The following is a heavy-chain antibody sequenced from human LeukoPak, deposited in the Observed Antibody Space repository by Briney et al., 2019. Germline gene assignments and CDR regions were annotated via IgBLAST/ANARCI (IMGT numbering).Heavy chain of an antibody. D-gene: IGHD3-22*01. J-gene: IGHJ5*02. CDR3: AKDWGFYDSSGYYDWFDP. CDR1: GFNFDDYD. CDR2: ISADGSSI. Sequence: PGGSLRLSCAASGFNFDDYDMHWVRQGPGKGLEWVSLISADGSSIYYADSVKGRFTVSRDNTKNSLYLQMNSLRTEDTALYYCAKDWGFYDSSGYYDWFDPWGQGTLVTVSS. V-gene: IGHV3-43*02.